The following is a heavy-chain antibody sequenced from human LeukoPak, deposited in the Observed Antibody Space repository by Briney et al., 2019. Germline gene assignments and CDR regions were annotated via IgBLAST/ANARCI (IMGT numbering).Heavy chain of an antibody. V-gene: IGHV5-51*01. D-gene: IGHD6-19*01. CDR3: ARQFHSLSSGRYEGWAPTYYSDY. CDR1: GYSFTSYW. CDR2: IYPGDSDT. Sequence: PGESLKIPCKGSGYSFTSYWIGWVRPMPGKGLGWVGIIYPGDSDTRYSPSFQGQVTTSADNSISTAYPQWSSLKASATAMYYCARQFHSLSSGRYEGWAPTYYSDYWGQGTLPTVSS. J-gene: IGHJ4*02.